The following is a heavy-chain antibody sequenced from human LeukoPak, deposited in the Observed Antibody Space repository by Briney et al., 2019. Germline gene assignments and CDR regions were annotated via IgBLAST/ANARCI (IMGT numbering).Heavy chain of an antibody. Sequence: SGGSLRLSCAASGFTFSSYGMHWVRQAPGKGLEWVAVISYDGSNKYYADSVKGRLTISRDNSKNTLYLQMNSLRAEDTAVYYCAKDRIAVAGSRGCFDYWGQGTLVTVSS. CDR1: GFTFSSYG. CDR3: AKDRIAVAGSRGCFDY. D-gene: IGHD6-19*01. V-gene: IGHV3-30*18. CDR2: ISYDGSNK. J-gene: IGHJ4*02.